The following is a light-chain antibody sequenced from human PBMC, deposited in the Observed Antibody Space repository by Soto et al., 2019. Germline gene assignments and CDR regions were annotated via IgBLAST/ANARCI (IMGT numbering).Light chain of an antibody. CDR3: SAWDDLLNGGL. CDR2: GNN. V-gene: IGLV1-44*01. J-gene: IGLJ2*01. CDR1: NFNIGSNT. Sequence: QSVLTQPPSASGTPGQTVTISCSGTNFNIGSNTVNWYEQLPGAAPKLLIYGNNQRPSGVPDRFFGSKSGTSASLAISGLQPEDKADYNCSAWDDLLNGGLFGGGTKLPVL.